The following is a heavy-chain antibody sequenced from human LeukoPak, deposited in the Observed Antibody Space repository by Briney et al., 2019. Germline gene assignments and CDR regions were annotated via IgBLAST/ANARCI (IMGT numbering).Heavy chain of an antibody. CDR3: ARALYYYDSGGYYYYYYGMDV. V-gene: IGHV4-59*01. CDR2: IYYSGST. CDR1: GGSISSYY. J-gene: IGHJ6*02. Sequence: SETLSLTCTVSGGSISSYYWSWIRQPPGKGLEWIGYIYYSGSTNYNPSLKSRVTISVDTSKNQFSLKLSSVTAADTAVYYCARALYYYDSGGYYYYYYGMDVWGQGTTVTVSS. D-gene: IGHD3-22*01.